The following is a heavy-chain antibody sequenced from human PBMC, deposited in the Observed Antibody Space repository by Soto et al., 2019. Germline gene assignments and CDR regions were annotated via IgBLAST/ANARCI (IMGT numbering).Heavy chain of an antibody. V-gene: IGHV3-9*01. Sequence: GGSLRLSCAASGFTFDDNAMHWVRQAPGKGLEWVSGISWNSGSIGYADSVKGRFTISRDNAKNSLYLQMNSLRAEDTALYYCAKVSFTDIAVAGTGYYFDYWGQGTLVTVSS. J-gene: IGHJ4*02. CDR2: ISWNSGSI. CDR1: GFTFDDNA. CDR3: AKVSFTDIAVAGTGYYFDY. D-gene: IGHD6-19*01.